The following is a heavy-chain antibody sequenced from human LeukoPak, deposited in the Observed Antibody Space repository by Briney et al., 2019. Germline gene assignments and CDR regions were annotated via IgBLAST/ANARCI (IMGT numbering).Heavy chain of an antibody. D-gene: IGHD3-22*01. J-gene: IGHJ6*02. CDR2: INPSGRI. CDR3: ASLTRHYYDSSGYYDYYYYGMDV. Sequence: SETLSLTCAVYGGSFSGYYWTWIRQAPGKGLEWIGEINPSGRISYNPSLKSRVTISVDTSKNQFSLKLSSVTAADTAVYYCASLTRHYYDSSGYYDYYYYGMDVWGQGTTVTVSS. V-gene: IGHV4-34*01. CDR1: GGSFSGYY.